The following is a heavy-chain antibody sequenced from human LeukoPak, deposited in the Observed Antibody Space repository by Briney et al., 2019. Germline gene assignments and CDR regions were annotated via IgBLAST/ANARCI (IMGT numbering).Heavy chain of an antibody. J-gene: IGHJ4*02. CDR3: ARSEPYYYDSRYFDY. Sequence: PGGSLRLSCAASGFTFSSYGMHWVRQAPGKGLEWVAFIRYDGSNKYYADSVKGRFTISRDNSKNTLYLQMNSLRAEDTAVYYCARSEPYYYDSRYFDYWGQGTLVTVSS. V-gene: IGHV3-30*02. CDR2: IRYDGSNK. CDR1: GFTFSSYG. D-gene: IGHD3-22*01.